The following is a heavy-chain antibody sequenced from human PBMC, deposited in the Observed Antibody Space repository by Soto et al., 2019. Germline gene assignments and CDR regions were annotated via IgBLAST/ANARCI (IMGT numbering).Heavy chain of an antibody. CDR1: GFTFSSYG. CDR3: AKYADYGDLGDWFDP. D-gene: IGHD4-17*01. V-gene: IGHV3-30*18. Sequence: QVQLVESGGGVVQPGRSLRLSCAASGFTFSSYGMHWVRQAPGKGLEWVAVISYHGSNKYYADSVKGRFTISRDNSKNTLYLQMNSLRPEDTAVYYCAKYADYGDLGDWFDPWGQGTLVTVSS. CDR2: ISYHGSNK. J-gene: IGHJ5*02.